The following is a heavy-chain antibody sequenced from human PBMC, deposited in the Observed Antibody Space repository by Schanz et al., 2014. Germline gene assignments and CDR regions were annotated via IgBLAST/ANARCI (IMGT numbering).Heavy chain of an antibody. D-gene: IGHD2-2*01. CDR1: GGSISSIGFY. CDR3: ARGRVVPAAPESDY. J-gene: IGHJ4*02. Sequence: QLQLQESGPGLVNPSETLSLTCTVSGGSISSIGFYWGWIRQPPGKGLEWIGRMYYSGSTYYNPSLKSRVTISGDTSKNQFSLNLSSVTAADTAVYYCARGRVVPAAPESDYWGQGILVTVSS. CDR2: MYYSGST. V-gene: IGHV4-39*07.